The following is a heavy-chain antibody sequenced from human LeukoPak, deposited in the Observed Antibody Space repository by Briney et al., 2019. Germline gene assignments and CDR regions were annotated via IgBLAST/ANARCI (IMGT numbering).Heavy chain of an antibody. CDR3: AKDGETEVGALPYYYYYYYMDV. CDR2: ISYDGSNK. Sequence: GGSLRLSCAASGFTSSSYGMHWVRQAPGEGLEWVAVISYDGSNKYYADSVKGRFTISRDNSKNTLYLQMNSLRAEDTAVYYCAKDGETEVGALPYYYYYYYMDVWGKGTTVTVSS. CDR1: GFTSSSYG. V-gene: IGHV3-30*18. J-gene: IGHJ6*03. D-gene: IGHD1-26*01.